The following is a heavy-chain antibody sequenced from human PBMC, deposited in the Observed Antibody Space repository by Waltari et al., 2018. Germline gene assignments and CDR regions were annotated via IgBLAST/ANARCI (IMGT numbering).Heavy chain of an antibody. V-gene: IGHV1-24*01. CDR3: ATDPLTYYYDSSGPSRAG. D-gene: IGHD3-22*01. CDR1: GYTLTELS. CDR2: CEPEDGET. Sequence: QVQLVQSGAEVKKPGASVKVSCKVSGYTLTELSMHWVRQAPGKGLEWMGGCEPEDGETIYEQKSQGRVTMTEDTSTDTAYMELSSLRSEDTAVYYCATDPLTYYYDSSGPSRAGWGQGTLVTVSS. J-gene: IGHJ4*02.